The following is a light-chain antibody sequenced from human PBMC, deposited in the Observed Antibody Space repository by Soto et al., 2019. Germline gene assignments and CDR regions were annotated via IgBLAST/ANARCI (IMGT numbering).Light chain of an antibody. Sequence: EIVMTQSPATLSVSPGERATLSCRASQSVSSNLAWYQQKPGQAPRLIIFGALARATGIPARFSGSGSGTEFTLTISSLQSEDFAVYYCQQYNNWPPWTSGQGTKVDIK. CDR2: GAL. J-gene: IGKJ1*01. CDR1: QSVSSN. CDR3: QQYNNWPPWT. V-gene: IGKV3D-15*01.